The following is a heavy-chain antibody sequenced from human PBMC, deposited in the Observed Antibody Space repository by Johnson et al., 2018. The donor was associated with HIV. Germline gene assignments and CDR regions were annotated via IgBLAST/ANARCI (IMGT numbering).Heavy chain of an antibody. J-gene: IGHJ3*02. CDR1: GFSFDDYA. V-gene: IGHV3-9*01. D-gene: IGHD1-26*01. CDR3: ARSRGGSSEDAFDI. Sequence: VQLVESGGGEVRPGGSLRLSCAASGFSFDDYAMHWVRQAPGKGLEWVSGISWNSGSIGYGDSVKGRFTISRDNAKNSLYLQMNSLRAEDTAFYYCARSRGGSSEDAFDIWGQGTMVTVSS. CDR2: ISWNSGSI.